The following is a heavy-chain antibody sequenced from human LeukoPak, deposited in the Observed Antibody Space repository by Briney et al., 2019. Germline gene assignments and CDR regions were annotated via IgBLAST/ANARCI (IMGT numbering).Heavy chain of an antibody. V-gene: IGHV3-30-3*01. J-gene: IGHJ3*02. CDR3: ARERGALGAKDAFDI. CDR2: LSHDGNNK. D-gene: IGHD1-26*01. CDR1: GFGFSSYA. Sequence: PGRSLRLSCAASGFGFSSYAMQWVRQAPCKGLEWVTALSHDGNNKYYADSVKGRFSISRDSSKNTLYLQMNSLRPEDTAVYYCARERGALGAKDAFDIWGQGTRVTVSS.